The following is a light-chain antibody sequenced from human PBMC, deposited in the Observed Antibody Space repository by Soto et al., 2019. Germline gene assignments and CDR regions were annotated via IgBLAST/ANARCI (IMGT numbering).Light chain of an antibody. CDR3: QQYGSSPPYP. CDR1: QSLRSTY. CDR2: GAS. J-gene: IGKJ2*01. V-gene: IGKV3-20*01. Sequence: VLTQSPGTLSLSPGERATLSCRANQSLRSTYAAWYQQKPGQAPRLLIYGASRRATGIPDRFIGSGSETDFTLIISRLEPEYFAAYYCQQYGSSPPYPFGQGTKLQIK.